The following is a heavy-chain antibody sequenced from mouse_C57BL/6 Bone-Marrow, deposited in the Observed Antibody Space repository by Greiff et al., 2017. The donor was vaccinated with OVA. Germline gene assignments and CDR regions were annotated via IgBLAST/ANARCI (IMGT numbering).Heavy chain of an antibody. D-gene: IGHD2-1*01. CDR1: GYTFTSYW. V-gene: IGHV1-64*01. J-gene: IGHJ2*01. CDR3: ARWDGNYVPFFDY. Sequence: QVQLQQPGAELVKPGASVKLSCKASGYTFTSYWMHWVKQRPGQGLEWIGMIHPNSGSTNYNEKFKGKATLTADKSSSTAYMQLSSLTSEDSAVYFCARWDGNYVPFFDYWGQGTTLTVSS. CDR2: IHPNSGST.